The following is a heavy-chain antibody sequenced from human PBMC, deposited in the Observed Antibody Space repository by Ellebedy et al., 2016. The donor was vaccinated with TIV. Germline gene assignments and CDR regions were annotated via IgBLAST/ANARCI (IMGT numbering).Heavy chain of an antibody. V-gene: IGHV3-66*01. Sequence: GESLKISCEASGFSVSSNYMTWARQAPGKGLQWVSVIYSGNKTHYADSVRGRFTISRDIFKNTIYLQMHGLRIEDTALYYCVRERFPMPTWGQGTLVTVSS. CDR1: GFSVSSNY. D-gene: IGHD3-16*01. CDR2: IYSGNKT. J-gene: IGHJ4*02. CDR3: VRERFPMPT.